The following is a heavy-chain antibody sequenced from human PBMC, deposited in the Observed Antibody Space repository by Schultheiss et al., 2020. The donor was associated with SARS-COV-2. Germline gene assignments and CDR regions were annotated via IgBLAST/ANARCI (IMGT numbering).Heavy chain of an antibody. D-gene: IGHD3-22*01. CDR3: ARGQSSGYYDH. CDR2: ISSSSSYI. Sequence: GGSLRLSCAASGFTVSSNYMSWVRQAPGKGLEWVSSISSSSSYIYYADSVKGRFTISRDNAKNSLYLQMNSLRAEDTAVYYCARGQSSGYYDHWGQGTLVTVSS. V-gene: IGHV3-21*04. CDR1: GFTVSSNY. J-gene: IGHJ4*02.